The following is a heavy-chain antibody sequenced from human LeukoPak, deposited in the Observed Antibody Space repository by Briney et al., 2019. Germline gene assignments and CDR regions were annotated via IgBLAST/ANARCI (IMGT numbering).Heavy chain of an antibody. CDR1: GYTFTSYA. Sequence: GASVKVSCKASGYTFTSYAINWVRQAPGQGLEWMGWINTNTGNPAYAQGFTGRFVFSLDTSVSTAYLQINSLEAKDTAVYYCARYSEGPFDYWGQGTLATVSS. CDR3: ARYSEGPFDY. J-gene: IGHJ4*02. D-gene: IGHD2-15*01. CDR2: INTNTGNP. V-gene: IGHV7-4-1*02.